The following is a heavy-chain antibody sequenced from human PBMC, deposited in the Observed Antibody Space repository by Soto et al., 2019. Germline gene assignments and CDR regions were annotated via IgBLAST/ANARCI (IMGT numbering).Heavy chain of an antibody. Sequence: QITLKESGPTLGKPTQTLTLTCTFSGFSLSTRDVGVGWIRQPPGKALEWLTLIYWDDYKHYSPSLETRLAITKDTSKTQVVLTMTNMDPVDTATDYCAQKGRGYFDYWGQGTLVTVSS. J-gene: IGHJ4*02. CDR1: GFSLSTRDVG. CDR3: AQKGRGYFDY. V-gene: IGHV2-5*02. CDR2: IYWDDYK. D-gene: IGHD3-10*01.